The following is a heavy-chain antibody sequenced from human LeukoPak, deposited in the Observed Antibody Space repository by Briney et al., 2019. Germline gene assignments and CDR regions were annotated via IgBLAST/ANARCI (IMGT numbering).Heavy chain of an antibody. D-gene: IGHD4-17*01. J-gene: IGHJ4*02. CDR1: GFIFSSYA. CDR2: ISRSGGST. CDR3: ANNYYGDYRIDY. Sequence: GGSLRLSCAASGFIFSSYAMSWVRQAPGKGLEWVSAISRSGGSTYYADSVKGRFTISRDNSKNTLYLQMNSLRAEDTAVYYCANNYYGDYRIDYWGQGTLVTVSS. V-gene: IGHV3-23*01.